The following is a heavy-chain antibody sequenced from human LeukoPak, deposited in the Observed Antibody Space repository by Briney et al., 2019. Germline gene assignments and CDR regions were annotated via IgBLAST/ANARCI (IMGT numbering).Heavy chain of an antibody. Sequence: PSETLSLTCTVSGGSISSDYWSWIRQPPGKGLEWIGNIYYSGITNYNPSLKSRVTISIDTSKNQFSLKLSSVTAADTAVYYCARQAHCSSTRCNPFDYWGQGTLVTVSS. J-gene: IGHJ4*02. CDR2: IYYSGIT. CDR3: ARQAHCSSTRCNPFDY. V-gene: IGHV4-59*01. D-gene: IGHD2-2*01. CDR1: GGSISSDY.